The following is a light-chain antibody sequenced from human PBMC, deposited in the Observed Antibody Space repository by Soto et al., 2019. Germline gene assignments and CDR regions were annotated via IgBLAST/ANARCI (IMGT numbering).Light chain of an antibody. J-gene: IGKJ5*01. CDR3: QQRSNWGPIT. Sequence: EIVLTQSPCTLSLSPWERSTLSFMASQSVSSSYLAWYQQKPGQAPRLLIYGASSRATGIPARFSGSGSGTDFTLTISSLEPEDFAVYYCQQRSNWGPITLGQGTRLEIK. CDR2: GAS. V-gene: IGKV3D-20*02. CDR1: QSVSSSY.